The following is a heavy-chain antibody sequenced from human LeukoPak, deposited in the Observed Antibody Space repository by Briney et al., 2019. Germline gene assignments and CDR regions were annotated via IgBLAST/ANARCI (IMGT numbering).Heavy chain of an antibody. V-gene: IGHV3-23*01. D-gene: IGHD4-23*01. Sequence: GGSLRLSCAASGFTFSSYAMSWVRQAPGRGLEWVSAISGSGGSTYYADSVKGRFTISRDNSKNTLYLQMNSLRAEDTAVYYCAKDLGAPTVAGDYWGQGTLVTVSS. CDR3: AKDLGAPTVAGDY. J-gene: IGHJ4*02. CDR1: GFTFSSYA. CDR2: ISGSGGST.